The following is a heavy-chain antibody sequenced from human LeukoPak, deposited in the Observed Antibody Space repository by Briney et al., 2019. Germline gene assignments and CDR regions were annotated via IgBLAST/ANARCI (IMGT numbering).Heavy chain of an antibody. V-gene: IGHV3-21*01. CDR2: ISSSMISI. D-gene: IGHD3-9*01. J-gene: IGHJ4*02. CDR3: ARVYDVLTGGFDH. Sequence: ISSSMISIHYADSVQGRFTISRDNARNILYLQMNSLRAEDTAVYYCARVYDVLTGGFDHWGQGALVTVSS.